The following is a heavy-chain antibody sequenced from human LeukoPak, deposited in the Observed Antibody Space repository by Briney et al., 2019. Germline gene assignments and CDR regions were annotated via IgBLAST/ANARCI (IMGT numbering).Heavy chain of an antibody. Sequence: GGSLRLSCAASGFTFSSYAMHWVRQAPGKGLEWVAVISYDGSNKYYADSVKGRFTISRDNSKNTLYLQMNSLRAEDTAVYYCARDQQEGITLIVVGWGQGTLVTVS. CDR3: ARDQQEGITLIVVG. V-gene: IGHV3-30-3*01. D-gene: IGHD3-22*01. CDR2: ISYDGSNK. J-gene: IGHJ4*02. CDR1: GFTFSSYA.